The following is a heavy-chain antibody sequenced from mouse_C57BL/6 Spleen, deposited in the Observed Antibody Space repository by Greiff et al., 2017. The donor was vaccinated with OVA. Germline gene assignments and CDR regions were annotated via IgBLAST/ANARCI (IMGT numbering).Heavy chain of an antibody. J-gene: IGHJ2*01. Sequence: VQLQQSGPELVKPGASVKIPCKASGYTFTDYNMDWVKQSHGKSLEWIGDINPNNGGTIYNQKFKGKATLTVDKSSSTAYMELRSLTSEDTAVYYCAREDYGNLGYFDYWGQGTTLTVSS. CDR1: GYTFTDYN. CDR3: AREDYGNLGYFDY. CDR2: INPNNGGT. V-gene: IGHV1-18*01. D-gene: IGHD2-1*01.